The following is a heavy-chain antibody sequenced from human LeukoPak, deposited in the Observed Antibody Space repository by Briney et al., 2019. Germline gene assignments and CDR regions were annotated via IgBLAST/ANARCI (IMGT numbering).Heavy chain of an antibody. V-gene: IGHV3-11*04. CDR2: IISSGTTI. CDR3: ARHSSGWSFDY. CDR1: GFTFSDYY. D-gene: IGHD3-22*01. J-gene: IGHJ4*02. Sequence: GGSLRLSCAASGFTFSDYYMSWIRQAPGKGLEWLSYIISSGTTIYYADSVKGRFTVSRDNAKNSLHLQMNSLRAEDTAAYYCARHSSGWSFDYWGQGTLVTVSS.